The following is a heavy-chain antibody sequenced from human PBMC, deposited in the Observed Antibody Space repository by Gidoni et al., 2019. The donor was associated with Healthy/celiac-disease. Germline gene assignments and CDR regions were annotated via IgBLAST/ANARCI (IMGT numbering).Heavy chain of an antibody. D-gene: IGHD4-17*01. J-gene: IGHJ4*02. CDR3: ARGQLRGEIDY. Sequence: EVQLVWSGGGLVQPGGSLRLSCAASGFTFSSYEMNLVRQAPGKGLEWVSYISISGSTIYYADPVKGRFISARDNAKNSLYLQMNSLRAEDTAVYYCARGQLRGEIDYWGQGTLVTVSS. V-gene: IGHV3-48*03. CDR1: GFTFSSYE. CDR2: ISISGSTI.